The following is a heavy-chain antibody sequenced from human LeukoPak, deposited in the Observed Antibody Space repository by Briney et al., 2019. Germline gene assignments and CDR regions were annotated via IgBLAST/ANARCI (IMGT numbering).Heavy chain of an antibody. D-gene: IGHD2-15*01. CDR3: ARKAARTSGHDY. V-gene: IGHV3-23*01. Sequence: PGGSLRLFCTVSGFTFNSYGMSWVRQAPGMGLEWVSAIADGSETTYYADSVKGRFSISRDYSKNTLFLQMNSLRAEDTAVYYCARKAARTSGHDYWGQGILVTVSS. J-gene: IGHJ4*02. CDR2: IADGSETT. CDR1: GFTFNSYG.